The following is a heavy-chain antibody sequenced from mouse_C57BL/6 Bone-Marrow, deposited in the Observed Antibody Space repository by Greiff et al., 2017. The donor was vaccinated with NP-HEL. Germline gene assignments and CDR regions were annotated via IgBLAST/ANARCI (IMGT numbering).Heavy chain of an antibody. CDR3: ARENYSNRYYFDY. J-gene: IGHJ2*01. CDR2: IHPNSGST. Sequence: VQLQQPGAELVKPGASVKLSCKASGYTFTSYWMHWVKQRPGQGLEWIGMIHPNSGSTNYNEKFKSKATLTVDKSSSTAYMQLSSLTSEDSAVYYCARENYSNRYYFDYWGQGTTLTVSS. CDR1: GYTFTSYW. D-gene: IGHD2-5*01. V-gene: IGHV1-64*01.